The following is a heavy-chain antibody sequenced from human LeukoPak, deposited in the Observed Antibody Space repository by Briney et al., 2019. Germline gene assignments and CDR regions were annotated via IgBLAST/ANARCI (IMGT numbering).Heavy chain of an antibody. J-gene: IGHJ4*02. D-gene: IGHD3-10*01. Sequence: ASVKVSCKASGYTLTGYYMHWVRQAPGQGLEWMGWINPNSGGTNYAQKFQGRVTMTRDTSISTAYMELSRLRSDDTAVYYCAKERMVRGVNFDYWGQGTLVTVSS. CDR2: INPNSGGT. CDR3: AKERMVRGVNFDY. CDR1: GYTLTGYY. V-gene: IGHV1-2*02.